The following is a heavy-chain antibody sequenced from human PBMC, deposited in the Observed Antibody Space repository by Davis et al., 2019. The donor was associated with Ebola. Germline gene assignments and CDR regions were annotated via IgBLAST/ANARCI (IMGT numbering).Heavy chain of an antibody. Sequence: SETLSLTFAVYGGSFSGYYWSWIRQPPGKGLEWIGEINHSGSTNYNPSLKSRVTISVDTSKNQFSLKLSSVTAADTAVYYCARGWQGGTRYFDYWGQGTLVTVSS. CDR1: GGSFSGYY. CDR2: INHSGST. D-gene: IGHD1-1*01. CDR3: ARGWQGGTRYFDY. V-gene: IGHV4-34*01. J-gene: IGHJ4*01.